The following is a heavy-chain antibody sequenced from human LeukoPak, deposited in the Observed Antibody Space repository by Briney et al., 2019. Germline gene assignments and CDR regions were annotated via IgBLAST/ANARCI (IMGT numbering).Heavy chain of an antibody. V-gene: IGHV4-59*01. D-gene: IGHD5/OR15-5a*01. CDR2: IYYSGTT. J-gene: IGHJ6*03. CDR1: GDSISSYS. CDR3: AGLSGSPLSKYYYYMDV. Sequence: SETLSLTCTVSGDSISSYSWSWVRQTPGKGLEWIGYIYYSGTTDYNPSLKSRVTISIDTSRNHLSLNLNSVTAADTAVYYCAGLSGSPLSKYYYYMDVWGKGTTVTVSS.